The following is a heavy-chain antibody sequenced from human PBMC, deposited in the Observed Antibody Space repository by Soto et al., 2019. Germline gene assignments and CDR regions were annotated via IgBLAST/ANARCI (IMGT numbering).Heavy chain of an antibody. J-gene: IGHJ5*02. D-gene: IGHD3-16*01. V-gene: IGHV3-30*18. CDR2: ISYDGSNK. CDR3: AKAGIMITFGGVMPWFDP. CDR1: GFTFSSYG. Sequence: TGGSLRLSCAASGFTFSSYGMHWVRQAPGKGLEWVAVISYDGSNKYYADSVKGRFTISRDNSKNTLYLQMNSLRAEDTAVYYCAKAGIMITFGGVMPWFDPWGQGTLVTVSS.